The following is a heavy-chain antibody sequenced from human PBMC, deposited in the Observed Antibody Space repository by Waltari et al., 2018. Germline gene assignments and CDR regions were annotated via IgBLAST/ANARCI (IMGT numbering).Heavy chain of an antibody. V-gene: IGHV4-59*01. J-gene: IGHJ4*02. D-gene: IGHD1-1*01. CDR2: MYYGGRT. CDR3: ATSSAPYNSLGS. Sequence: QVQLQESGPGLVKPSETLSLTCTVSGGSIRSYYWNWIRQPPGKGLEWIGYMYYGGRTNYNPTLKSRVTMLGDTSKNQVSLKLTSVTAADTAVYYCATSSAPYNSLGSWGQGTLVTVSS. CDR1: GGSIRSYY.